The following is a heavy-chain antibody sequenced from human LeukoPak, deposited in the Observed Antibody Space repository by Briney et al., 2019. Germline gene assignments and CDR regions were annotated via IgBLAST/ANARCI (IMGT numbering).Heavy chain of an antibody. CDR2: ISGDGGGT. V-gene: IGHV3-23*01. CDR1: GFTFSNYA. CDR3: ARVDTVVSKWYFDL. Sequence: GGSLRLSCAASGFTFSNYAISWVRQAPGKGLEEVSVISGDGGGTYYADSVKGRFTISRDNSKNTLYLQVNSLRAEDTAVYYCARVDTVVSKWYFDLWGRGTLVTVSS. D-gene: IGHD4-23*01. J-gene: IGHJ2*01.